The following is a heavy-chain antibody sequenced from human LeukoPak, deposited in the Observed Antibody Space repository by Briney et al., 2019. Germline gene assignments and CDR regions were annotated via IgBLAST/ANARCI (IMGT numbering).Heavy chain of an antibody. V-gene: IGHV3-7*03. D-gene: IGHD2-15*01. Sequence: PGGSLRLSCVASIFTFNNYWMTWFRQAPGKGLEWVASIKQDGSEKYYMDSVKGRFIISRDNAKNSLYLQMNSLRVQDTAVYYCARDGGYCSGGTCYSTYWGQGPLVTVSS. CDR3: ARDGGYCSGGTCYSTY. CDR1: IFTFNNYW. CDR2: IKQDGSEK. J-gene: IGHJ4*02.